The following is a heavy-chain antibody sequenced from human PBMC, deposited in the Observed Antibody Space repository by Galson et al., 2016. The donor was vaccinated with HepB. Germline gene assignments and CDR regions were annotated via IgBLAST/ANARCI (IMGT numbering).Heavy chain of an antibody. CDR3: TTTRQRSDFWNGYYKSYYYYGMDV. J-gene: IGHJ6*02. CDR2: IKRKTDGGTT. Sequence: SLRLSCAASGFTFSNAWMNWVRQAPGKGLEWVGRIKRKTDGGTTDYAAPVKGRFTISRDDSKNTVYLQMSSLKTEDTAVYYCTTTRQRSDFWNGYYKSYYYYGMDVRGLGTTVTVSS. D-gene: IGHD3-3*01. CDR1: GFTFSNAW. V-gene: IGHV3-15*01.